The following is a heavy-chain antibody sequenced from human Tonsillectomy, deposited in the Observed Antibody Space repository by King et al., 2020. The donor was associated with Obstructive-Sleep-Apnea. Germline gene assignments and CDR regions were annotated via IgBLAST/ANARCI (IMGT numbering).Heavy chain of an antibody. CDR3: ARGGYSSSFDY. CDR2: IYHSGST. CDR1: GYSISSGYY. Sequence: QLQESGPGLVKPSETLSLTCTVSGYSISSGYYWGWIRQPPGKGLEWIGSIYHSGSTYYNPSLKSRVTISVDTSKNQFSLKLSSVTAADTAVYYCARGGYSSSFDYWGQGTLVTVSS. V-gene: IGHV4-38-2*02. D-gene: IGHD6-6*01. J-gene: IGHJ4*02.